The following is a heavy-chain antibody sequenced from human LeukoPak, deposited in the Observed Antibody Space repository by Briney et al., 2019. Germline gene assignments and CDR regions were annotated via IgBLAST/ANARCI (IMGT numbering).Heavy chain of an antibody. CDR3: ARDYADYVGYFFFDY. CDR1: GFTFNNYA. Sequence: GGSPRLSCAASGFTFNNYAMNWVRQAPGKGLEWVSSISGGGETTYYADSAKGRFTISRDNSQNTLYLQMNSLRAEDTAVYYSARDYADYVGYFFFDYWGQGTLVTVSS. J-gene: IGHJ4*02. D-gene: IGHD4-17*01. CDR2: ISGGGETT. V-gene: IGHV3-23*01.